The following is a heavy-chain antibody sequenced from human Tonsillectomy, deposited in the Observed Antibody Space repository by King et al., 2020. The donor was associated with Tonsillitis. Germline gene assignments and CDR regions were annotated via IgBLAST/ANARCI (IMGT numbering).Heavy chain of an antibody. CDR3: AKVSLPQQLVTPYYYYYMDV. V-gene: IGHV3-9*01. D-gene: IGHD6-13*01. CDR1: GFTFDDYA. Sequence: LVESGGGLVQPGRSLRLSCAASGFTFDDYAMHLVRQAPGKGLEWVSGISWNSGSIGYADSVKGRFTISRDNAKNSLYLQMNSLRAEDTALYYCAKVSLPQQLVTPYYYYYMDVWGKGTTVTVSS. J-gene: IGHJ6*03. CDR2: ISWNSGSI.